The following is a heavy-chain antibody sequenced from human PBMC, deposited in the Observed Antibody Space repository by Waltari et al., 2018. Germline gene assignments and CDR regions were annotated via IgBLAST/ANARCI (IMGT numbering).Heavy chain of an antibody. D-gene: IGHD6-6*01. CDR1: GFTFSSYW. CDR3: ARDDFERWGTYSSSSVY. Sequence: EVQLVESGGGLVQPGGSLRLSCAASGFTFSSYWMSWVRQAPGKGLEWVDNIKQDGGEKYYVDSVKGRFTIARDNAKNSLYLQMNSLRAEDTAVYYCARDDFERWGTYSSSSVYWGQGTLVTVSS. V-gene: IGHV3-7*01. CDR2: IKQDGGEK. J-gene: IGHJ4*02.